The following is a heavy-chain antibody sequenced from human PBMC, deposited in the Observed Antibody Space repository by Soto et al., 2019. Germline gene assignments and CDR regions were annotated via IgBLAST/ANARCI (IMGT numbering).Heavy chain of an antibody. D-gene: IGHD3-16*01. V-gene: IGHV4-30-4*01. CDR1: GGSISSGDYY. CDR3: ARDGGAAYPFYYYGMDV. CDR2: IFYSGRT. J-gene: IGHJ6*02. Sequence: TAETLSLTCTVFGGSISSGDYYWSWIRQPPGKGLEWMGYIFYSGRTYYNPSLKSRLTISIDTSKNQFSLKLTSVTAADSAVYYCARDGGAAYPFYYYGMDVWGQGTTVTVSS.